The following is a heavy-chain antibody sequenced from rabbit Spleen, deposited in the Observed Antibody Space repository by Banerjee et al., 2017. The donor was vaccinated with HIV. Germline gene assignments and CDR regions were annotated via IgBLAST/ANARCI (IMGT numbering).Heavy chain of an antibody. D-gene: IGHD4-2*01. J-gene: IGHJ4*01. CDR3: ARANTTNYANNL. CDR1: GFDFSSYY. V-gene: IGHV1S7*01. CDR2: IDPVFGSA. Sequence: QLKESGGGLVQPGGSLKLSCKASGFDFSSYYMSWVRQAPGKGLEWIGYIDPVFGSAYYASWVNGRFSISRENTQNTVSLQLNSLTAADTATYFCARANTTNYANNLWGPGTLVTVS.